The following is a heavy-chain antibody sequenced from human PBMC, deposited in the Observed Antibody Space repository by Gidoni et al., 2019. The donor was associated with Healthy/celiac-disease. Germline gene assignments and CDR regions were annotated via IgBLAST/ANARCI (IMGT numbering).Heavy chain of an antibody. Sequence: QVQLQQWGAGLLKPSETLSLTCAVYGGSFSGYYWSWVRQPTGTGLQWIGESNQSGSTNYNPSLKRRVTISVDTSKTQFSLKRSSLPAAATAVYYCARGGGAAAKRRWFDPWGQGTLVTVSS. J-gene: IGHJ5*02. D-gene: IGHD6-13*01. CDR2: SNQSGST. CDR3: ARGGGAAAKRRWFDP. CDR1: GGSFSGYY. V-gene: IGHV4-34*01.